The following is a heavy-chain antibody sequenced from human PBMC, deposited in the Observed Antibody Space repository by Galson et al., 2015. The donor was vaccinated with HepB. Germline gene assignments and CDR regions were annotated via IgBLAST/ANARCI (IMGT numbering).Heavy chain of an antibody. D-gene: IGHD3-16*01. CDR3: ARDGGAMATYFDY. V-gene: IGHV3-11*06. CDR2: ISSSSSYT. J-gene: IGHJ4*02. Sequence: SLRLSCAASGFTFSDYYMSWIRQAPGKGLEWVSYISSSSSYTNYADSVKGRFTISRDNAKNSLYLQMNSLRAEDTAVYYCARDGGAMATYFDYWGQGTLVTVSS. CDR1: GFTFSDYY.